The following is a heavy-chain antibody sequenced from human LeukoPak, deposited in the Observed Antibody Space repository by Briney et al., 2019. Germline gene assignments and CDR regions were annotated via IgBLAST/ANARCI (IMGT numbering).Heavy chain of an antibody. J-gene: IGHJ5*02. CDR3: ARGEVDIVATLSPGGLDP. Sequence: SETLSLTCTVSGGSISSYYWSWIRQPPGKGLEWIGYIYYSGSTNYNPSLKSRVTISVDTSKNQFSLKLSSVTAADTAVYYCARGEVDIVATLSPGGLDPWGQGTLVTVSS. CDR1: GGSISSYY. V-gene: IGHV4-59*01. D-gene: IGHD5-12*01. CDR2: IYYSGST.